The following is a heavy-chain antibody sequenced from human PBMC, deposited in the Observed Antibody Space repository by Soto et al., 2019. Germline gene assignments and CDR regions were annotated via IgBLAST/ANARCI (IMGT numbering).Heavy chain of an antibody. CDR2: ISSSSSFM. CDR1: GFTFTNYN. Sequence: EVQLVESGGGLVKPGGSLRLSCAASGFTFTNYNMHWVRQAPGKGLEWVSSISSSSSFMFYADSVKGRFTISRDNAKNSLYLQMTSLRAEDTALYSCARQWGGLAAAPDYWGQGTLVTVSS. D-gene: IGHD6-13*01. J-gene: IGHJ4*02. CDR3: ARQWGGLAAAPDY. V-gene: IGHV3-21*01.